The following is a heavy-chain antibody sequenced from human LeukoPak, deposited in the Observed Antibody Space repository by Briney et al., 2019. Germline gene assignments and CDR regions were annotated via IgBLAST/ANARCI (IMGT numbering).Heavy chain of an antibody. Sequence: GGSLRLSSAASGITLSVYSVNLVRQAAGKGLEWVSSISSSSSYIYFADSVKGRFTISRDNAKNSLYLQMNSLRAEDTAVYYCTRARGYNWNDPSDYWGQGTLVTVSS. CDR3: TRARGYNWNDPSDY. CDR2: ISSSSSYI. D-gene: IGHD1-1*01. V-gene: IGHV3-21*01. J-gene: IGHJ4*02. CDR1: GITLSVYS.